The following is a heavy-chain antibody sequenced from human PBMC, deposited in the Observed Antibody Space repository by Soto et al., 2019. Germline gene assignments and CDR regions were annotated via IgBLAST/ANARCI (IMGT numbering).Heavy chain of an antibody. CDR3: ARTEATWENWFDP. V-gene: IGHV1-18*04. CDR1: GYIFSNYY. CDR2: INPNSGDT. D-gene: IGHD1-26*01. J-gene: IGHJ5*02. Sequence: ASVKVSCKASGYIFSNYYMHWVRQAPGQGLEWMGWINPNSGDTNYAQKLQGRVTMTTDTSTSTAYMELRSLRSDDTAVYYCARTEATWENWFDPWGQGTLVTVSS.